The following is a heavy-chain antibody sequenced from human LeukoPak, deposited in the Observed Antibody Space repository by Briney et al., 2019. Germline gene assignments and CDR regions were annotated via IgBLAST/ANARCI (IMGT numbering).Heavy chain of an antibody. CDR3: ARGWFGELYVGDY. V-gene: IGHV1-8*01. CDR1: GYTFTTYD. J-gene: IGHJ4*02. Sequence: GASVQVSCKASGYTFTTYDFNWVRQATGQGLEWMGWMNPNSGNTGYAQKFQGRVTMTRNTSISTAYMELSSLRSEDTAVYYCARGWFGELYVGDYWGQGTLVTVSS. D-gene: IGHD3-10*01. CDR2: MNPNSGNT.